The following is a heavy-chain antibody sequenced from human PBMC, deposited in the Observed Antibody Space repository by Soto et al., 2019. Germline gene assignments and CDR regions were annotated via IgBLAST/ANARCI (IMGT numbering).Heavy chain of an antibody. CDR3: AAAKSHKYYYDSSGLDAFDI. CDR2: IVVGSGNT. D-gene: IGHD3-22*01. J-gene: IGHJ3*02. Sequence: SVKVSCKASGFTFTSSAVQWVRQARGQRLEWIGWIVVGSGNTNYAQKFQERVTITRDMSTSTAYIELSSLRSEDTAVYYCAAAKSHKYYYDSSGLDAFDIWGQGTMVTVSS. CDR1: GFTFTSSA. V-gene: IGHV1-58*01.